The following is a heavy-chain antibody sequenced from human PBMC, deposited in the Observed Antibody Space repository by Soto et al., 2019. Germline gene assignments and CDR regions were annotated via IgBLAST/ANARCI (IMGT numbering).Heavy chain of an antibody. J-gene: IGHJ4*02. V-gene: IGHV3-7*01. CDR2: IKEDGTEE. CDR3: AGYYTFGPPY. Sequence: HPGGSLRLSCAASGFIFSNYWMSWVRQAPGKGLEWVANIKEDGTEEYYVDSVKGRFTISRDNAKNSLYLQMNSLRAEDTAVYYRAGYYTFGPPYWGQGTLVTVSS. D-gene: IGHD3-3*01. CDR1: GFIFSNYW.